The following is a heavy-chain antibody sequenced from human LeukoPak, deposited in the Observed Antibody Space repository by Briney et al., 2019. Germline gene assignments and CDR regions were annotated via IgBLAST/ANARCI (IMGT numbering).Heavy chain of an antibody. V-gene: IGHV4-30-2*01. CDR3: ARGSTLYYFGY. J-gene: IGHJ4*02. Sequence: TLSLTCTVSGGSISSGGYYWSWIRQPPGKGLEWIGYIYHSGSTYYNPSLKSRVTISVDRSKNQFSLKLSSVTAADTAVYYWARGSTLYYFGYWGQGTLVTVSS. D-gene: IGHD2-2*01. CDR1: GGSISSGGYY. CDR2: IYHSGST.